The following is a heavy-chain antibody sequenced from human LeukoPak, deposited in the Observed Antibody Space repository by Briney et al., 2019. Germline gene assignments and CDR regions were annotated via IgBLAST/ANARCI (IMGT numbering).Heavy chain of an antibody. CDR1: GGSFSGYY. V-gene: IGHV4-34*01. CDR2: INHSGST. D-gene: IGHD3/OR15-3a*01. CDR3: ARQTGSGLFILP. Sequence: SETLSLTCAVYGGSFSGYYWSWIRQPPGKGLEWIGEINHSGSTYYNASLKSQVSISIDTSKNQFSLRLTSVTAADTAVYYCARQTGSGLFILPGGQGTLVTVSS. J-gene: IGHJ4*02.